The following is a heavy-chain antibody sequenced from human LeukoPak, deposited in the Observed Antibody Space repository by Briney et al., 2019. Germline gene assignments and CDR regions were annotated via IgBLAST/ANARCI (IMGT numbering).Heavy chain of an antibody. CDR2: IYYSGST. D-gene: IGHD3-22*01. Sequence: SETLSLTCIVSGGSISSYYWSWIRQPPGKGLEWIGYIYYSGSTNYNPSLKSRATISVDTSKNQFSLKLSSVTAADTAVYYCASTFSDNTGYHFDYWGQGTLVTVSS. CDR3: ASTFSDNTGYHFDY. J-gene: IGHJ4*02. V-gene: IGHV4-59*01. CDR1: GGSISSYY.